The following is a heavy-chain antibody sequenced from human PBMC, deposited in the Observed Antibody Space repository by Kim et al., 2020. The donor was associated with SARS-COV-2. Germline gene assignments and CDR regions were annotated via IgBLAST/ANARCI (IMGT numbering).Heavy chain of an antibody. Sequence: GGSLRLSCEASGFTFSDYSMAWVRQAPMKGLEWVANINQDGGGKEYVVSVRGRFTISRDNSKKSLYLQIDSLRAEDTAVYYCARWRWQQSEFDYWGQGTLVTVSS. D-gene: IGHD2-21*01. J-gene: IGHJ4*02. V-gene: IGHV3-7*01. CDR2: INQDGGGK. CDR3: ARWRWQQSEFDY. CDR1: GFTFSDYS.